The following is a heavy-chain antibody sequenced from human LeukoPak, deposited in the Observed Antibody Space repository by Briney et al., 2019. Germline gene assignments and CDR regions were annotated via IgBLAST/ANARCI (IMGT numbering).Heavy chain of an antibody. V-gene: IGHV4-39*01. CDR2: VYYSGST. J-gene: IGHJ4*02. CDR1: GGSISSSNYF. Sequence: SETLSLTCTVSGGSISSSNYFWGWIRQPPGKGLEWIGSVYYSGSTYYNPSLKSRVTISVDTSKNQFTLKLSSVTAADTAVYYCARQKGYGSGWYLVYWGQGTLVTVSS. D-gene: IGHD6-19*01. CDR3: ARQKGYGSGWYLVY.